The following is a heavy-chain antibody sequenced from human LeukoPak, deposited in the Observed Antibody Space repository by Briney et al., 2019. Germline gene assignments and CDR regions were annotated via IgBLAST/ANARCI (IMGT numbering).Heavy chain of an antibody. V-gene: IGHV3-7*01. J-gene: IGHJ6*04. CDR2: IHEDGRGT. Sequence: GGSLRLSCAASEFTFSSYWMTWVRPAPGEGVEWVANIHEDGRGTYYVDSVKSRFTISRDNAKNSVHLQMNSLRAEDTAVYYCATRRCSIAACRASSYRCFDFWGTGTTVTVSS. CDR3: ATRRCSIAACRASSYRCFDF. CDR1: EFTFSSYW. D-gene: IGHD2-2*01.